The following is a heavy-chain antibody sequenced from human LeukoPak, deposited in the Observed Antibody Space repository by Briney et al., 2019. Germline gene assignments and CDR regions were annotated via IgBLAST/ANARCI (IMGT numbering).Heavy chain of an antibody. J-gene: IGHJ4*02. CDR3: ARAVYYYDSSGYPLYYFDY. CDR2: ISSNGGST. CDR1: GFTFSSYA. D-gene: IGHD3-22*01. V-gene: IGHV3-64*01. Sequence: PGGSLRLSCAASGFTFSSYAMHWVRQAPGKGLEYVSAISSNGGSTYYANSVKGRFTISRDNSKNTLYLQMGSLRAEDMAVYYYARAVYYYDSSGYPLYYFDYWGQGTLVTVSS.